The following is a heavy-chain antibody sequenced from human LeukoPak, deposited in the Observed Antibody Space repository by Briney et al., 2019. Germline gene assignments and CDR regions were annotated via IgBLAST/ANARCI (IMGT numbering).Heavy chain of an antibody. CDR3: ARVADSSGYYSLFDY. D-gene: IGHD3-22*01. J-gene: IGHJ4*02. CDR1: GYTFTSYY. CDR2: INPSGGST. Sequence: ASVKVSCKASGYTFTSYYMHWVRQAPGQGLEWMGIINPSGGSTSYAQKFQGRVTMTRDTSTSTVYTELSSLRSEDTAVYYCARVADSSGYYSLFDYWGQGTLVTVSS. V-gene: IGHV1-46*01.